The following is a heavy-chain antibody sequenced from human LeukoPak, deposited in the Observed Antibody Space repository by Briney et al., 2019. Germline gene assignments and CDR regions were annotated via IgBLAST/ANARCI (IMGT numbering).Heavy chain of an antibody. J-gene: IGHJ4*02. V-gene: IGHV3-23*01. Sequence: GGSLRLSCAASGFTFSSYAMSWVRQAPGKGLEWVSAISGSGGSTYYADSVKGRFTISRDNSKNTLYLQMNSLRAEDTAVYYCAKDDIIGVPAAIRLSDYWGQGTLVTVSS. CDR1: GFTFSSYA. CDR3: AKDDIIGVPAAIRLSDY. CDR2: ISGSGGST. D-gene: IGHD2-2*02.